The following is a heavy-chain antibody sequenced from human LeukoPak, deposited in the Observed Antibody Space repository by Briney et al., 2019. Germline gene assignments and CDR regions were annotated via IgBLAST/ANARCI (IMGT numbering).Heavy chain of an antibody. D-gene: IGHD6-25*01. Sequence: PGGSLRLSCAVSGFTVSSNYMSWVRQAPGKGLEWVSVIYSGTNTYYADSVKGRFIISRDSPKNMLYLQMNSLRAEDTAVYYCARVASGTLDYWGQGTLVTVSS. CDR1: GFTVSSNY. CDR2: IYSGTNT. J-gene: IGHJ4*02. V-gene: IGHV3-53*01. CDR3: ARVASGTLDY.